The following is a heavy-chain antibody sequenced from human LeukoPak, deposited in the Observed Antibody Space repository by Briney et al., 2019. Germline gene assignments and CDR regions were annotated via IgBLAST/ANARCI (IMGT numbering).Heavy chain of an antibody. V-gene: IGHV4-34*01. CDR1: GGSFSGYY. CDR3: ASSFSNWFDP. J-gene: IGHJ5*02. Sequence: SETLSLTCVVSGGSFSGYYWSWIRQPPGKGLEWIGDINHRGRTNSIPSLKSRLTISVDTSKNEFSLRLTSVTAADTAIYYCASSFSNWFDPWGQGTLVTVSS. CDR2: INHRGRT. D-gene: IGHD2/OR15-2a*01.